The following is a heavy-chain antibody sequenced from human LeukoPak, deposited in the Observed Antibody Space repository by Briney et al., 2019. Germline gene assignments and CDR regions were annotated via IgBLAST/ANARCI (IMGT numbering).Heavy chain of an antibody. Sequence: GASVKVSCKASGGTFSSYAISWVRQAPGQGLEWMGRIIPIFGIANYAQKFQGGVTITADKSTSTAYMELSSLRSEDTAVYYCARDLRGGYYGYWGQGTLVTVSS. J-gene: IGHJ4*02. CDR3: ARDLRGGYYGY. D-gene: IGHD3-3*01. CDR2: IIPIFGIA. V-gene: IGHV1-69*04. CDR1: GGTFSSYA.